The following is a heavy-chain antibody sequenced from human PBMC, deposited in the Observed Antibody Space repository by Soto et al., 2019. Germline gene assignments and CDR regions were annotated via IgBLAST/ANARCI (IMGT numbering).Heavy chain of an antibody. CDR3: ARGEQWLENWFDP. CDR2: TYYRSKWYN. J-gene: IGHJ5*02. CDR1: VDSVSSISAA. D-gene: IGHD6-19*01. Sequence: SQTLSLTCAISVDSVSSISAACNWIRQSPSRGLEWLGRTYYRSKWYNDYAVSVKSRITINPDTSKNQFSLQLNSVTPEDTAVYYCARGEQWLENWFDPWGQGTLVTVSS. V-gene: IGHV6-1*01.